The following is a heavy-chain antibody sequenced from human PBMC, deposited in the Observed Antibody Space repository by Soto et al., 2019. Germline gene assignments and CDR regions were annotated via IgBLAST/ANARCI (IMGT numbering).Heavy chain of an antibody. J-gene: IGHJ4*02. Sequence: LSLTCAVSGGSISSSNWWSWVRQPPGKGLEWIGEIYHRGSTNYNPSLKSRVTISVDKSKNQFSLKLSSVTAADTAVYYCARDPPCSGGSCYLFDYWGQGTLVTVSS. CDR2: IYHRGST. CDR3: ARDPPCSGGSCYLFDY. V-gene: IGHV4-4*02. CDR1: GGSISSSNW. D-gene: IGHD2-15*01.